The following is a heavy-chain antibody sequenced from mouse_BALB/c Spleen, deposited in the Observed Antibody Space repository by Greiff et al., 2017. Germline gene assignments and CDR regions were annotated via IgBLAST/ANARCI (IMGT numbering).Heavy chain of an antibody. CDR3: ARDEANYYGYDAMDY. V-gene: IGHV2-9*02. Sequence: VMLVESGPGLVAPSQSLSITCTVSGFSLTSYGVHWVRQPPGKGLEWLGVIWAGGSTNYNSALMSRLSISKDNSKSQVFLKMNSLQTDDTAMYYCARDEANYYGYDAMDYWGQGTSVTVSS. CDR2: IWAGGST. D-gene: IGHD1-2*01. J-gene: IGHJ4*01. CDR1: GFSLTSYG.